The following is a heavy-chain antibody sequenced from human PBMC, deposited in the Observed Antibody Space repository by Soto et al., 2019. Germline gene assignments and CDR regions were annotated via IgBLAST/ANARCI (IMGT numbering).Heavy chain of an antibody. CDR3: ARVQGGSSSWYTPYYYYGMDV. Sequence: SESLSLTCTVSSGPISSYYWSWIRQPPGKGLEWIGYIYYSGSTNYNPSLKSRVTISVDTSKNQFSLKLSSVTAADTAVYYCARVQGGSSSWYTPYYYYGMDVWGQGTTVTVSS. V-gene: IGHV4-59*01. D-gene: IGHD6-13*01. CDR1: SGPISSYY. J-gene: IGHJ6*02. CDR2: IYYSGST.